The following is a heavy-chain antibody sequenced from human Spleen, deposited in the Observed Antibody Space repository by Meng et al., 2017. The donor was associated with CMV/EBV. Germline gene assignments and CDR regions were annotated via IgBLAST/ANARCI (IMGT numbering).Heavy chain of an antibody. CDR2: INPNSGGT. D-gene: IGHD5-18*01. J-gene: IGHJ5*02. CDR3: ARGEGYSYGYDWFDP. Sequence: ASVKVSCKASGYTFTGYYMHWVRQAPGQGLEWMGWINPNSGGTNYAQKLQGRVTMTTDTSTSTAYMELRSLRSDDTAVYYCARGEGYSYGYDWFDPWGQGTLVTVSS. V-gene: IGHV1-2*02. CDR1: GYTFTGYY.